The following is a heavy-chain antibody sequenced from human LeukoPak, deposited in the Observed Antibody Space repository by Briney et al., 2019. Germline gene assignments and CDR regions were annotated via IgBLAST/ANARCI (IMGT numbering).Heavy chain of an antibody. Sequence: SETLSLTCTVSGGSISSGPYYWGWIRQPPGKGLEWIGSIYYSGTTYYNPSLKSRVTISVDTSKNHFSLKLSSVTAADTAVYYCARGEVPFLGFDYWGQGTLVTVSS. CDR3: ARGEVPFLGFDY. V-gene: IGHV4-39*02. D-gene: IGHD2-21*01. CDR2: IYYSGTT. J-gene: IGHJ4*02. CDR1: GGSISSGPYY.